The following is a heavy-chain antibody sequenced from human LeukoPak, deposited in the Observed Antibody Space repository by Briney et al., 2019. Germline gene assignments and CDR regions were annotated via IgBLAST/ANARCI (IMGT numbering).Heavy chain of an antibody. D-gene: IGHD6-13*01. V-gene: IGHV3-74*01. Sequence: PGGSLRLSCAASGFTFSSYWMHWVRQAPGKRLVWVSRINSDGSSTSYADSVKGRFTISRDNAKNTLYLQMNSLRAEDTAVYYCARDHRQQLGLDYWGQGTLVTVSS. CDR1: GFTFSSYW. CDR2: INSDGSST. CDR3: ARDHRQQLGLDY. J-gene: IGHJ4*02.